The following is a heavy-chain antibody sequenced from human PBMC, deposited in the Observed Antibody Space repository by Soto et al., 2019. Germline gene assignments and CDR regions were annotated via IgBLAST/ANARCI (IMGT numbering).Heavy chain of an antibody. CDR3: ARGSGPGRSAFDM. J-gene: IGHJ3*02. D-gene: IGHD3-10*01. CDR2: ISSSSGSI. V-gene: IGHV3-48*01. Sequence: PGGSLRLSCAASGFTFSSYAMSWVRQAPGKGLECISYISSSSGSIYYADSVKGRFTISRDNAKNTLYLQMNSLRAEDTAVYYCARGSGPGRSAFDMWGQGTMVTVSS. CDR1: GFTFSSYA.